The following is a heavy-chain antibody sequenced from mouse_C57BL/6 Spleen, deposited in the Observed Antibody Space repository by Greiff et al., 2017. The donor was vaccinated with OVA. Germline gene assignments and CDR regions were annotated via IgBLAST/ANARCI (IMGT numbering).Heavy chain of an antibody. CDR2: IYPSDSET. CDR1: GYTFTSYW. CDR3: ARRCYGSSSAWFAY. Sequence: QVQLQQSGAELVRPGSSVKLSCKASGYTFTSYWMDWVKQRPGQGLEWIGNIYPSDSETHYNQKFKDKATLTVDKSSSTAYMQLSSLTSEDSAVYYCARRCYGSSSAWFAYWGQGTLVTVSA. J-gene: IGHJ3*01. D-gene: IGHD1-1*01. V-gene: IGHV1-61*01.